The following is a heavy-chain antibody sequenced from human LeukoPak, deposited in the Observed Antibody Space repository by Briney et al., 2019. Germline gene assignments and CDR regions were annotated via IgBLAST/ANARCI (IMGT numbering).Heavy chain of an antibody. D-gene: IGHD6-13*01. Sequence: GGSLRLSCAASGFTFSSYSMNWVRQAPGKGLEWVSSISSSSSYIYYADSVKGRFTISRDSAKNSLYLQMNSLRAEDTAVYYCARTFGIAAAGRGINYWGQGTLVTVSS. J-gene: IGHJ4*02. CDR1: GFTFSSYS. CDR2: ISSSSSYI. V-gene: IGHV3-21*01. CDR3: ARTFGIAAAGRGINY.